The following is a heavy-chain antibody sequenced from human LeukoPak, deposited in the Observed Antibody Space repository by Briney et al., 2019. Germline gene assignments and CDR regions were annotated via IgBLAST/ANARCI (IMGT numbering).Heavy chain of an antibody. D-gene: IGHD3-10*01. V-gene: IGHV4-39*07. Sequence: SETLSLTCTVSGGSISSSSYYWGWIRQPPGKGLEWIGSIYYSGSTYYNPSLKSRVTISVDTSKNQFSLKLSPVTAADTAVYYCARAKLMVRGVIRAFDIWGQGTMVTVSS. CDR2: IYYSGST. J-gene: IGHJ3*02. CDR3: ARAKLMVRGVIRAFDI. CDR1: GGSISSSSYY.